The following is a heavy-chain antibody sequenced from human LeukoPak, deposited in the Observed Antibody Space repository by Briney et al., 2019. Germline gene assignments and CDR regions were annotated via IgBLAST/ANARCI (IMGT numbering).Heavy chain of an antibody. CDR2: ISGSGGST. D-gene: IGHD3-3*01. CDR3: AKVPSYDFWSGIPKRYFDY. V-gene: IGHV3-23*01. Sequence: ETLSLTCAVSGGSISSGGYSWSWVRQAPGKGLEWVSAISGSGGSTYYADSVKGRFTISRDNSKNTLYLQMNSLRAEDTAVYYCAKVPSYDFWSGIPKRYFDYWGQGTLVTVSS. CDR1: GGSISSGGYS. J-gene: IGHJ4*02.